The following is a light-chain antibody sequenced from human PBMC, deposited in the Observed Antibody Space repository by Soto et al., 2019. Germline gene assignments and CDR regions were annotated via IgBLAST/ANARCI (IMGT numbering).Light chain of an antibody. V-gene: IGLV2-14*01. CDR3: SSYTGDYTLM. CDR2: DVS. CDR1: SSDIGVYNY. J-gene: IGLJ3*02. Sequence: QSALTQPASVSGSPGQSITISCTGTSSDIGVYNYVSWYQQHPGKAPKLMIYDVSNRPSGVSNRFSGSKSGNTASLTISGLQAEDEAHYHCSSYTGDYTLMFAGGTQLTVL.